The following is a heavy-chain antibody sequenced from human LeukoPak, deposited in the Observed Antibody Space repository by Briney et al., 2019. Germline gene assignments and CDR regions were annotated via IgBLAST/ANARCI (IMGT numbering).Heavy chain of an antibody. D-gene: IGHD3-10*01. CDR1: VFTFSNNW. Sequence: GGSLRLSCAASVFTFSNNWMHWVRQAPGKGLVWVSRINSDGGSTNYADSVKGRFTISRDNAKSTLYLQMNSLRAEDTALYYCARQNYGAGPDYWGQGTLVTVSS. CDR3: ARQNYGAGPDY. V-gene: IGHV3-74*01. CDR2: INSDGGST. J-gene: IGHJ4*02.